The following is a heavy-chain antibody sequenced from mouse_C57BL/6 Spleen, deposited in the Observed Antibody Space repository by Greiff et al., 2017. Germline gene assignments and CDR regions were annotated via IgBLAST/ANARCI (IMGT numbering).Heavy chain of an antibody. Sequence: VKLQESGPELVKPGASVKISCKASGYAFSSSWLNWVKQRPGKGLEWIGRIYPGDGDTNYKGKFKGKATLTAYKSSSTAYRQLSSRTSEDSAVYFCAQLGEARDYWGQGTSVTVSS. J-gene: IGHJ4*01. V-gene: IGHV1-82*01. CDR3: AQLGEARDY. CDR2: IYPGDGDT. CDR1: GYAFSSSW. D-gene: IGHD4-1*02.